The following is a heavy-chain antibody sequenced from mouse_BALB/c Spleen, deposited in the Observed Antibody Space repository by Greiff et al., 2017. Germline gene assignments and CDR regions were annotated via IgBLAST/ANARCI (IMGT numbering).Heavy chain of an antibody. CDR1: GYSFTGYY. CDR3: ARRYYGSPYAMDY. V-gene: IGHV1-31*01. Sequence: VQLKQSGPELVKPGASVKISCKASGYSFTGYYMHWVKQSHVKSLEWIGRINPYNGATSYNQNFKDKASLTVDKSSSTAYMELHSLTSEDSAVYYCARRYYGSPYAMDYWGQGTSVTVSS. CDR2: INPYNGAT. J-gene: IGHJ4*01. D-gene: IGHD1-1*01.